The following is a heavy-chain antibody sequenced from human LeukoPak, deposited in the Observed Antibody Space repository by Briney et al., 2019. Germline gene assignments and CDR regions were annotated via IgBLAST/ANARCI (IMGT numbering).Heavy chain of an antibody. CDR2: ISAYNGNT. CDR1: GYTFTSYG. D-gene: IGHD1-26*01. CDR3: ARDPYSGIPDDY. Sequence: ASVKVSCKASGYTFTSYGISWVRQAPGQGLEWMGWISAYNGNTNYAQKLQGRVTMTRDTSTSTVYMELSSLRSEDTAVYYCARDPYSGIPDDYWGQGTLVTVSS. J-gene: IGHJ4*02. V-gene: IGHV1-18*01.